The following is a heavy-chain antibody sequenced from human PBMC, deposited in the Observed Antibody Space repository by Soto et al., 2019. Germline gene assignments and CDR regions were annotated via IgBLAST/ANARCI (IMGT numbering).Heavy chain of an antibody. CDR2: IYYSGST. J-gene: IGHJ5*02. CDR3: ARHWTVVPAATYSGWFDP. D-gene: IGHD2-2*01. Sequence: SETLSLTCTVSGGSISSSSYYWGWIRQPPGKGLEWIGSIYYSGSTYYNPSLKSRVTISIDTSKNQFSLKLSSVTAADTAVYYCARHWTVVPAATYSGWFDPWGQGTLVTVSS. CDR1: GGSISSSSYY. V-gene: IGHV4-39*01.